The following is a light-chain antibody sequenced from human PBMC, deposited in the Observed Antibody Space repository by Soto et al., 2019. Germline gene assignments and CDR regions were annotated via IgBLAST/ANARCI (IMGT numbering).Light chain of an antibody. Sequence: QSALTQPASVSGSPGQSITISCTGTNNDVGAYPYVSWYQQHPGIAPKLIIYEVTNRPSGISDRFSGSKSGNTASLTISGLQAEDESDYYCSSFATSGTTVIFGGGTKLTVL. CDR2: EVT. CDR1: NNDVGAYPY. CDR3: SSFATSGTTVI. V-gene: IGLV2-14*01. J-gene: IGLJ2*01.